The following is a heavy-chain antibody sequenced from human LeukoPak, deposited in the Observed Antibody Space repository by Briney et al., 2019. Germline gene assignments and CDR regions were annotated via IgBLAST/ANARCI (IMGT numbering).Heavy chain of an antibody. CDR3: ARDSSPISGRASYYFDY. D-gene: IGHD3-16*01. J-gene: IGHJ4*02. CDR1: GFTFSNDA. Sequence: GGSLRLSCAASGFTFSNDAMHWVRQAPGEGLEWVAVISYDGSNKYYADSVKGRFTISRDNSKNTLYLQMNSLRAEDTAVYYCARDSSPISGRASYYFDYWGRGTLVTVSS. CDR2: ISYDGSNK. V-gene: IGHV3-30*01.